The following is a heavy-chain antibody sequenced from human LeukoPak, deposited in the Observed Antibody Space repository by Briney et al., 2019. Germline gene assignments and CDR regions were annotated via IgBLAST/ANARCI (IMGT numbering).Heavy chain of an antibody. CDR3: ARVLRYFDWLSYYGMDV. D-gene: IGHD3-9*01. V-gene: IGHV1-8*01. Sequence: ASVKVSCKASGYTFTSYDINWVRQATGQGLEWMGWMNPNSGNTGYAQKFQGRVTMTRNTSISTAYMELSSLRSEDTAVYYCARVLRYFDWLSYYGMDVWGQGTTVTVSS. CDR2: MNPNSGNT. J-gene: IGHJ6*02. CDR1: GYTFTSYD.